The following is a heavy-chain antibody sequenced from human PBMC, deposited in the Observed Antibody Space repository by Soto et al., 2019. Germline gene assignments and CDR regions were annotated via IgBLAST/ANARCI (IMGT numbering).Heavy chain of an antibody. CDR1: GGSFSGYY. V-gene: IGHV4-34*01. CDR2: INHSGST. Sequence: QVQLQQWGAGLLKPSETLSLTCAVYGGSFSGYYWSWIRQPPGKGLEWIGEINHSGSTNYNPSLKXXVXIXXDPSKNQFSLKLSSVTAADTAVYYCARADDHYCVYWGQGTLVTVSS. D-gene: IGHD3-10*01. CDR3: ARADDHYCVY. J-gene: IGHJ4*02.